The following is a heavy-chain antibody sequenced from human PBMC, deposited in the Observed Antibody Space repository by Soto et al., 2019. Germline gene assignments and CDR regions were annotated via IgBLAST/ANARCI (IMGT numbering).Heavy chain of an antibody. V-gene: IGHV6-1*01. Sequence: SQTLSLTCAIFGNSVSSNSAAWNWIRQSPSRGLEWLGRTYYRSKWYNDYAVSVRSRITINPDTSKNQFSLQLNSVTPEDTAVYYCARDGIQLLGYNWFDPWGQGTLVTVSS. J-gene: IGHJ5*02. D-gene: IGHD7-27*01. CDR3: ARDGIQLLGYNWFDP. CDR2: TYYRSKWYN. CDR1: GNSVSSNSAA.